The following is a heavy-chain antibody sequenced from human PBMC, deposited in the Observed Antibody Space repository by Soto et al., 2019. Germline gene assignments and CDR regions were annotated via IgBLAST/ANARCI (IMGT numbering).Heavy chain of an antibody. CDR1: GLTRIDYA. J-gene: IGHJ6*02. CDR3: ARIKLVEWFFINVDVYDMDV. D-gene: IGHD3-3*01. CDR2: ISSDSRTI. Sequence: GGSHRLSCTASGLTRIDYAVSWVRQAPGKGLEWVSFISSDSRTIYYADSVEGRFTVSRDNARNSVSLQMDSLRDEDAAVYYCARIKLVEWFFINVDVYDMDVWGQGTPVTVSS. V-gene: IGHV3-48*02.